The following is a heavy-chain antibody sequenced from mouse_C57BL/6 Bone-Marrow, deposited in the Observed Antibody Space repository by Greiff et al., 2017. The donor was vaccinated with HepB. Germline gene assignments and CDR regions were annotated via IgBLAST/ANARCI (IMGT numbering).Heavy chain of an antibody. V-gene: IGHV1-55*01. J-gene: IGHJ4*01. D-gene: IGHD2-4*01. CDR2: IYPGSGSN. CDR3: ATDDYDGEDARDY. CDR1: GYTFTSYW. Sequence: QVQLQQPGAELVKPGASVKMSCKASGYTFTSYWITWVKQRPGHGLEWIGDIYPGSGSNNYNEKFKSKATLTVDTSSSTAYMQFSSLTSEDSAVYYCATDDYDGEDARDYWGQGTSVTVSS.